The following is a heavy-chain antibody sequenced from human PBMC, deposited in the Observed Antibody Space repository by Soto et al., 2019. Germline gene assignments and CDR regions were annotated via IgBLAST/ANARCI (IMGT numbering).Heavy chain of an antibody. CDR3: ARDRAPRGRSYLDL. CDR1: GGSFSDYA. CDR2: IIPIFGTP. Sequence: QVQLVQSGAEVKKPGSSVKISCKAFGGSFSDYAISWVRQAPGQGLEWMGGIIPIFGTPNYAQKFQDRVTFTAHESTNTAYMELSRLTSEDTAVYYCARDRAPRGRSYLDLWGQGTQVTVSS. D-gene: IGHD1-26*01. V-gene: IGHV1-69*01. J-gene: IGHJ4*02.